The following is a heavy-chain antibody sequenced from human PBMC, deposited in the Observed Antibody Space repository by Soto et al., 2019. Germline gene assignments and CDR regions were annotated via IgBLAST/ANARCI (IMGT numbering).Heavy chain of an antibody. J-gene: IGHJ4*02. CDR1: GGSFSGYY. V-gene: IGHV4-34*01. Sequence: SETLSLTCAIYGGSFSGYYWSWLRQPPGKGLEWIGEINHSGSTNYNPSLKSRVTISADTSKNQFSLKLSSVTAADTAAYYCEGDYGGNFYYWGRGPLVPVSS. D-gene: IGHD3-10*01. CDR3: EGDYGGNFYY. CDR2: INHSGST.